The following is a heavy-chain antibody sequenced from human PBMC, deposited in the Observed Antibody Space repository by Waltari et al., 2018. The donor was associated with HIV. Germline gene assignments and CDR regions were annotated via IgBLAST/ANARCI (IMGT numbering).Heavy chain of an antibody. CDR2: INIDVRTI. J-gene: IGHJ4*02. Sequence: EVQLVQSGGGLIKPGGSLRLSCAASGFSVTNYWMHWVRQSPGKGLVCVSRINIDVRTIDYADSVKCRFTISRDSAKNTLSLQMNSLREEDTAVYYCSRDTFGEYDFWGQGALVTVSS. CDR1: GFSVTNYW. V-gene: IGHV3-74*01. CDR3: SRDTFGEYDF. D-gene: IGHD3-3*01.